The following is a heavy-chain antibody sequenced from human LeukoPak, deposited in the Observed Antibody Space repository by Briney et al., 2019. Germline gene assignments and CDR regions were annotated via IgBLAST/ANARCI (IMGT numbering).Heavy chain of an antibody. J-gene: IGHJ4*02. Sequence: GGSLRLSCAASGFSFSIYGMHWVRQAPGKGLEWVALISYDGSNQYYADSVMGRFTISGDNSKNTLFLQMNSLRAEDTAVYYCAKVTARCFDYWGQGTLVTVSS. V-gene: IGHV3-30*18. CDR2: ISYDGSNQ. D-gene: IGHD2-21*02. CDR1: GFSFSIYG. CDR3: AKVTARCFDY.